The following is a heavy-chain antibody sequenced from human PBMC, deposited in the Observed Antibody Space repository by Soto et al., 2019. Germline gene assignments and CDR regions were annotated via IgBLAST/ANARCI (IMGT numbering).Heavy chain of an antibody. J-gene: IGHJ6*02. CDR2: ISYDGSNK. V-gene: IGHV3-30-3*01. CDR3: AKGDRPSSSSPYYYYGMDV. D-gene: IGHD6-6*01. CDR1: GFTFSSYA. Sequence: PGGSLRLSCAASGFTFSSYAMHWVRQAPGKGLEWVAVISYDGSNKYYADSVKGRLTISRDNSKNTLYLQMNSLRAEDTAVYYCAKGDRPSSSSPYYYYGMDVWGQGTTVTVSS.